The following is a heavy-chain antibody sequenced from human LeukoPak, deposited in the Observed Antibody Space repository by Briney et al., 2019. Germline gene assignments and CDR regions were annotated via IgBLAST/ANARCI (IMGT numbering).Heavy chain of an antibody. CDR3: TTDTYYYGSGIGY. V-gene: IGHV3-15*01. J-gene: IGHJ4*02. Sequence: GGSLRLSCAASGFTFSNAWMSWVRQAPGKGLEWVGRIKSKTDGGTTDYAAPVKGRFTISRDDSKNTLYLQMNSLKTEDTAVYYCTTDTYYYGSGIGYWGQGTLVTVSS. CDR2: IKSKTDGGTT. D-gene: IGHD3-10*01. CDR1: GFTFSNAW.